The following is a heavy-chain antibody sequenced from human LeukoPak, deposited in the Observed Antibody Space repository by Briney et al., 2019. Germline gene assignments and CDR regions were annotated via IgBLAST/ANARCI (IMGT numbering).Heavy chain of an antibody. D-gene: IGHD5-12*01. J-gene: IGHJ4*02. CDR2: MNPNNGNT. CDR1: GYTFANYD. CDR3: ARGSQWLRY. V-gene: IGHV1-8*01. Sequence: ASVKVSCKASGYTFANYDINWVRQATGQGLEWMGWMNPNNGNTGYAQKFQGRVTMTRNTSISTAYMELSSLRSEDTAVYYCARGSQWLRYWGQGTLVTVPS.